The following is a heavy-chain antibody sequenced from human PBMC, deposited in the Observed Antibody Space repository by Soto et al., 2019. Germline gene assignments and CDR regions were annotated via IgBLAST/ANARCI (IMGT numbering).Heavy chain of an antibody. Sequence: SETLSLTCTVSGGSISSYYWSWIRQPPGKGLEWIGYIYYSGSTNYNPSLKSRVTISVDTSKNQFSLKLSSVTAADTAVYYCARELPGHNAFDIWGQGTMVTVSS. CDR2: IYYSGST. CDR1: GGSISSYY. V-gene: IGHV4-59*01. J-gene: IGHJ3*02. D-gene: IGHD7-27*01. CDR3: ARELPGHNAFDI.